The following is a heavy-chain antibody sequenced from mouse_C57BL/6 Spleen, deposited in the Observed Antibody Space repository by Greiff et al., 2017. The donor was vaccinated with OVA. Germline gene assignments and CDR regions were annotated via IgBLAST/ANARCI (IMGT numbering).Heavy chain of an antibody. CDR2: IYPGSGNT. CDR3: ARSGYDYDDPFAY. J-gene: IGHJ3*01. CDR1: GYSFTSYY. V-gene: IGHV1-66*01. D-gene: IGHD2-4*01. Sequence: VQLQQSGPELVKPGASVKISCKASGYSFTSYYIHWVKQRPGQGLEWIGWIYPGSGNTKYNEKFKGKATLTADTSSSTAYMQLSSLTSEDSAVYYCARSGYDYDDPFAYWGQGTLVTVSA.